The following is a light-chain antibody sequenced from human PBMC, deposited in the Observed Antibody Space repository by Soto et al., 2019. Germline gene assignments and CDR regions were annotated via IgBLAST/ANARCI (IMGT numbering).Light chain of an antibody. CDR3: QQYGSSPVT. Sequence: EIVLTQSPGTLSLSPGERATLSCRASQSVSSSYLAWYQQKPGQAPRLLIYGASSRASGIPDRFSGSGSGTDFTLTISRLEPEDFAVYYCQQYGSSPVTFCQGTKLEIK. J-gene: IGKJ2*01. CDR2: GAS. V-gene: IGKV3-20*01. CDR1: QSVSSSY.